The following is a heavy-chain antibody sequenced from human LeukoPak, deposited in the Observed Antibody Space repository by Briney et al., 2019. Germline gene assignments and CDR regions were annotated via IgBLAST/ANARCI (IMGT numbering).Heavy chain of an antibody. CDR2: INPNSGGT. D-gene: IGHD5-18*01. CDR1: GYSVTGHY. Sequence: GASVKVSCKASGYSVTGHYIHWVRQAPGQGPEWMGYINPNSGGTNYAPKFHGRVTMARDTSISTVSLEVSGLRSDDTAVYYCARAPVSYNYGPYFDFWGQGALVTVSS. V-gene: IGHV1-2*02. J-gene: IGHJ4*02. CDR3: ARAPVSYNYGPYFDF.